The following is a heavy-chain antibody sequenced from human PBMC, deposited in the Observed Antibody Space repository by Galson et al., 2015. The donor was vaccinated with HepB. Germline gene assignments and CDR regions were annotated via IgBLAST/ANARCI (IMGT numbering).Heavy chain of an antibody. D-gene: IGHD3-22*01. CDR1: GFTFSSYS. CDR2: ISSSSYI. J-gene: IGHJ4*02. CDR3: ARDMYYYDSSGYYY. Sequence: SLRLSCAASGFTFSSYSMNWVRQAPGKGLEWVSSISSSSYIYYADSVKGRFTISRDNAKNSLYLQMNSLRAEDTAVYYCARDMYYYDSSGYYYWGQGTLVTVSS. V-gene: IGHV3-21*01.